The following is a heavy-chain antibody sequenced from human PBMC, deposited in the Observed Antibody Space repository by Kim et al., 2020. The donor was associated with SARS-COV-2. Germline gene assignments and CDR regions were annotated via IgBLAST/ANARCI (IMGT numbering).Heavy chain of an antibody. Sequence: SETLSLTCTVSGGSISSYYWSWIRQPPGKGLEWIGYIYYSGSTNYNPSLKSRVTISVDTSKNQFSLKLSSVTAADTAVYYCARRGTLWSGSINYYYYYMDVWGKGTTVTVSS. CDR3: ARRGTLWSGSINYYYYYMDV. CDR2: IYYSGST. J-gene: IGHJ6*03. CDR1: GGSISSYY. D-gene: IGHD3-3*01. V-gene: IGHV4-59*08.